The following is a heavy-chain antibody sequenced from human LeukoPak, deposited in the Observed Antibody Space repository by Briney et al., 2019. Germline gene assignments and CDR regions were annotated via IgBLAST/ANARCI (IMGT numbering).Heavy chain of an antibody. CDR2: ITSKTDGETK. Sequence: GGSLRLSCVVSGFTSRNPGRSGVRQAQGKGLEWVGRITSKTDGETKDYAAPVKGRFTISRDDSKNTLYLQMNSLKIEDTAVYFCTTFLTPRGQGSLVTVSS. CDR1: GFTSRNPG. D-gene: IGHD1-14*01. V-gene: IGHV3-15*01. J-gene: IGHJ4*02. CDR3: TTFLTP.